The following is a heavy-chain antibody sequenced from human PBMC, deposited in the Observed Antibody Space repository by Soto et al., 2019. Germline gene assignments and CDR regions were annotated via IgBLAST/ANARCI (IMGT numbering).Heavy chain of an antibody. CDR1: GYTFTNYD. D-gene: IGHD3-16*01. V-gene: IGHV1-8*01. Sequence: QVQLVQSGAEVKKPGASVNVSCKASGYTFTNYDINLVRQATGQGLEWMGWMSPNLGNTGYEQKLQGSVTMPRNTSKSKDHMELSPLRFADTAVYYCARGPVDVGNVREMDVWSNGNTITVSS. CDR2: MSPNLGNT. CDR3: ARGPVDVGNVREMDV. J-gene: IGHJ6*03.